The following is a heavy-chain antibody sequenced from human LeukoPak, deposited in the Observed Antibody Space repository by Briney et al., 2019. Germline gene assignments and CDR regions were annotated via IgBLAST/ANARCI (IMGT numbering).Heavy chain of an antibody. CDR1: GSTFSSYW. V-gene: IGHV3-74*01. CDR3: ARYYDSSGYYFFDY. CDR2: INTDGSST. Sequence: PGGSLRLSCAASGSTFSSYWMHWVRQAPGKGLVWVSRINTDGSSTSYADSVKGRFTISRDNAKNSLYLQMNSLRAEDTAVYYCARYYDSSGYYFFDYWGQGTLVTVSS. J-gene: IGHJ4*02. D-gene: IGHD3-22*01.